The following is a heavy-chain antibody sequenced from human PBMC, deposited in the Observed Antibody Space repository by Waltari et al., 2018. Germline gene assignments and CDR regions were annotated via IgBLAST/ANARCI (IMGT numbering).Heavy chain of an antibody. Sequence: QVHLQESGPGLVKPSETLSLTCTVSRGSIIGCYWSWIRQPPGKGLEWIGTILYSGTTVYSPCLESRVTMSVDMSKNQCSLELGSVTAADTAVYHCARYHCTSGVCQHFDYWGQGILVTVSS. V-gene: IGHV4-59*01. D-gene: IGHD2-8*01. J-gene: IGHJ4*02. CDR1: RGSIIGCY. CDR3: ARYHCTSGVCQHFDY. CDR2: ILYSGTT.